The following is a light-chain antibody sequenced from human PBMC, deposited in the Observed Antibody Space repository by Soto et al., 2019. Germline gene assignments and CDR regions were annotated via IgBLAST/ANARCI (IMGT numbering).Light chain of an antibody. CDR1: QGIGND. CDR2: AAS. CDR3: QQYNSYPLT. J-gene: IGKJ4*01. Sequence: DIQMTQSPSSLSASVRDRITITCRASQGIGNDLGWYQQKPGNAPKRLIFAASSLQSGVPSRFSGSESGTEFALTISSLQPEDFATYYCQQYNSYPLTFGGGTKVEVK. V-gene: IGKV1-17*01.